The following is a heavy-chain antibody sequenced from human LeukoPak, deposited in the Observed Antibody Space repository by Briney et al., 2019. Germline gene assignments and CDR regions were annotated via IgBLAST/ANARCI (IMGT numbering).Heavy chain of an antibody. CDR2: IKQDGGQI. J-gene: IGHJ4*02. V-gene: IGHV3-7*01. CDR3: ARLGARQMLEY. Sequence: GGSLRLSCAASEFTFSSYWMSWVRQAPGKGLEWVANIKQDGGQIYYLESVEGRFTVSRDNAKNSLYLQMNSLRAEDTAVYYCARLGARQMLEYWGQGTLVTVSS. CDR1: EFTFSSYW. D-gene: IGHD4-17*01.